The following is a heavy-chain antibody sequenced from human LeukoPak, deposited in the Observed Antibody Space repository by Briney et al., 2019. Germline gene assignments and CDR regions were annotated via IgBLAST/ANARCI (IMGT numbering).Heavy chain of an antibody. J-gene: IGHJ3*02. CDR2: ISSNGGST. CDR1: GFTFSSYA. V-gene: IGHV3-64*01. D-gene: IGHD3-10*01. CDR3: ARDPTRGITDDAFDI. Sequence: GGSLRLSCAASGFTFSSYAMHWVRQAPGKGLEYVSAISSNGGSTYYANSVKGRFTISRDNSKNTLYLQMNSLRAEDTAVYYCARDPTRGITDDAFDIWGQGTMVTVSS.